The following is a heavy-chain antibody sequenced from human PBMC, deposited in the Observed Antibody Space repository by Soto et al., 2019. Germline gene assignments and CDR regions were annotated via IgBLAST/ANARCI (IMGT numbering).Heavy chain of an antibody. CDR1: GYSFTSYW. D-gene: IGHD2-2*01. Sequence: GESLKISCKGSGYSFTSYWIGWVRQMPGKGLEWMGIIYPGDSDTRYSPSFQGQVTISADKSISTAYLQWSSLKASDTAMYYCARPIHDIVVVPAAKPYYYYYGMDVWGQGTTVTVSS. J-gene: IGHJ6*02. V-gene: IGHV5-51*01. CDR3: ARPIHDIVVVPAAKPYYYYYGMDV. CDR2: IYPGDSDT.